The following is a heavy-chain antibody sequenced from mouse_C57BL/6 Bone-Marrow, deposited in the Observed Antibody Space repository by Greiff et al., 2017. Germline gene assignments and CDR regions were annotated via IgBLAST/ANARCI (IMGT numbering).Heavy chain of an antibody. J-gene: IGHJ2*01. CDR3: LLRRGPFDY. CDR1: GYSFTGYY. CDR2: IYPYNGVS. D-gene: IGHD1-1*01. V-gene: IGHV1-31*01. Sequence: DVKLVESGPELVKPGASVKISCKASGYSFTGYYMHWVKQSHGNILDWIGYIYPYNGVSSYNQKFKGKATLTVDKSSSTAYMELRSLTSEDSAVYYCLLRRGPFDYWGQGTTLTVSS.